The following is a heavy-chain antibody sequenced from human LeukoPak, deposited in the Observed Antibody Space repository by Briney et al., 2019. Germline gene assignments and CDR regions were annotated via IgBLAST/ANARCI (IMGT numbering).Heavy chain of an antibody. CDR3: ARHRSYSGYDRRLDY. Sequence: PGGSLRLSCAASGFTFSNAWMSWVRQAPGKGLEWIGEINHSGSTNYNPSLKSRVTISVDTSKNQFSLKLSSVTAADTAVYYCARHRSYSGYDRRLDYWGQGTLVTVSS. D-gene: IGHD5-12*01. CDR1: GFTFSNAW. J-gene: IGHJ4*02. V-gene: IGHV4-34*01. CDR2: INHSGST.